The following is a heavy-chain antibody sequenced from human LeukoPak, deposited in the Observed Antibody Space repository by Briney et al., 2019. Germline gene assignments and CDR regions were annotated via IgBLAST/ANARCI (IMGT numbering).Heavy chain of an antibody. Sequence: PGGPLRLSCAASGFTFSNYGMHWVRQAPGKGLEWVAFIRSDASDQYYADSVKGRFTISRDNSKNTLYLQMSSLRSEDTAVYYCAKTIRSYYMDVWGKGTTVTVSS. CDR1: GFTFSNYG. D-gene: IGHD5-24*01. CDR3: AKTIRSYYMDV. V-gene: IGHV3-30*02. CDR2: IRSDASDQ. J-gene: IGHJ6*03.